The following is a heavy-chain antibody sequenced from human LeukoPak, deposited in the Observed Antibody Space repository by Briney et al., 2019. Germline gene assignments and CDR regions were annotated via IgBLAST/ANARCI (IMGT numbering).Heavy chain of an antibody. V-gene: IGHV3-33*06. Sequence: PGRSLRLSCAASGFTFSSYGMHWVRQAPGKGLEWVAVIWYDGSNKYYADPVKGRFTISRDNSKNTLYLQMNSLRAEDTAVYYCAKDIAAAGLNWFDPWGQGTLVTVSS. CDR1: GFTFSSYG. D-gene: IGHD6-13*01. CDR3: AKDIAAAGLNWFDP. J-gene: IGHJ5*02. CDR2: IWYDGSNK.